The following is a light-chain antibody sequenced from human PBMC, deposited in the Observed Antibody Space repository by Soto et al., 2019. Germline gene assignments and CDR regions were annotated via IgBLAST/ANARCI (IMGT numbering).Light chain of an antibody. V-gene: IGKV3-20*01. CDR1: QSVSSSY. J-gene: IGKJ3*01. CDR3: QQYDSALFT. CDR2: GAS. Sequence: EIVLTQSPGTLSLSPGERATLSCRASQSVSSSYLAWYQHKTGQAPRLLIYGASCRATGNPDRFSGSGSWLDFTLTISRLEHEEVAVYYCQQYDSALFTFGPGNKLDI.